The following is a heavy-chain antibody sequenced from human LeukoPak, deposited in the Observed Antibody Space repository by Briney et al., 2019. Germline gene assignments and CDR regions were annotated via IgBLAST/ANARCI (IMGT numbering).Heavy chain of an antibody. V-gene: IGHV3-30*02. Sequence: GGSLRLSCAASGFTFSNYTMHWVRRAPGKGREWLAFIRIDGSSKYYADFVKGRFTISRDNSKNTVYLQMNSLRAEDTAVYYCARDQAGSGHYADYWGQGTLVTVSS. CDR3: ARDQAGSGHYADY. CDR1: GFTFSNYT. J-gene: IGHJ4*02. D-gene: IGHD3-10*01. CDR2: IRIDGSSK.